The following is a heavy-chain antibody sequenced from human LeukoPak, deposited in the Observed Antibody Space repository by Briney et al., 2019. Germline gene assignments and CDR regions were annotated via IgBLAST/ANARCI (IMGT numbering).Heavy chain of an antibody. CDR1: GFNFGDYV. Sequence: GGSLRLSCTASGFNFGDYVMSWFRQAPGKGLEWVGFIRSKAYGGTTEYAASVKGRFTISRNDSRSIAYLQMNSLKTEDTAVYYCTRVLLWWHYGMDVWGQGTTVTVSS. D-gene: IGHD2-21*01. CDR2: IRSKAYGGTT. J-gene: IGHJ6*02. CDR3: TRVLLWWHYGMDV. V-gene: IGHV3-49*03.